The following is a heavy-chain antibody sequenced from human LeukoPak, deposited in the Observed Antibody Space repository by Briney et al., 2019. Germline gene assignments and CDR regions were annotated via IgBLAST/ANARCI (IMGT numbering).Heavy chain of an antibody. J-gene: IGHJ4*02. V-gene: IGHV3-23*01. D-gene: IGHD2-2*02. CDR1: GFTFSSYA. CDR3: AKGGGYTTYYFDY. CDR2: ISGSGGSR. Sequence: GGSLRLSCADSGFTFSSYAMNWVRQAPGKGLEWVSGISGSGGSRYYADSVKGRFTISRDYSKNTLYLQMNSLRADDTAVYYCAKGGGYTTYYFDYWGQGTLVTVSS.